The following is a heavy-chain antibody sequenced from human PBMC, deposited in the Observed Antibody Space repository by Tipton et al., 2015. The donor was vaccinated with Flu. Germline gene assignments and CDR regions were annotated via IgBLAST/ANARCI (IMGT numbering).Heavy chain of an antibody. CDR3: ARAKGSQTSFYYGLDV. V-gene: IGHV3-74*01. D-gene: IGHD1-26*01. J-gene: IGHJ6*02. CDR2: INSDGSNT. Sequence: SLRLSCAASGFTFSTYGMHWVRQAPGKGLVWVSRINSDGSNTNYADSVKGRFTISRDNAKNTLYLQMNSLRGEDTAVYYCARAKGSQTSFYYGLDVWGQGTTVTVSS. CDR1: GFTFSTYG.